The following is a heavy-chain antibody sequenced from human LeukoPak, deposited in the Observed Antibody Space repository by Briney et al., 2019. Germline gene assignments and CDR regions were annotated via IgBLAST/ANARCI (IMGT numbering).Heavy chain of an antibody. V-gene: IGHV3-23*01. CDR1: RFTFSSYA. J-gene: IGHJ6*02. CDR3: AKTYDPNYYYGMDV. CDR2: ISGSGGGT. Sequence: GGSLRLSCAASRFTFSSYAMSWVRQAPGKGLEWVSAISGSGGGTYYADSVKGRFTISRDNSKNTLYLQMNSLGAEDTAVYYCAKTYDPNYYYGMDVWGQGTTVTVSS. D-gene: IGHD3-22*01.